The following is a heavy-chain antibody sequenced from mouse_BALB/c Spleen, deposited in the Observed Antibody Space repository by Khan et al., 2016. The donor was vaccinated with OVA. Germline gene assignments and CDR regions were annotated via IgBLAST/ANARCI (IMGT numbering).Heavy chain of an antibody. D-gene: IGHD1-1*01. CDR3: ARVYGGDFDY. CDR2: IRYSGNT. Sequence: DVKLQESGPGLVKPSQSLSLTCTATGYSIASDYARNWIRQFPGNKLELMGFIRYSGNTNYNPSLKSRISITRDTSKNPSFLQLNSVTSEDTAELYCARVYGGDFDYWGQGTTLTVSS. J-gene: IGHJ2*01. CDR1: GYSIASDYA. V-gene: IGHV3-2*02.